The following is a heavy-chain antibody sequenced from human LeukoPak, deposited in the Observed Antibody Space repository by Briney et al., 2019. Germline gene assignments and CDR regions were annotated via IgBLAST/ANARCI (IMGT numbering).Heavy chain of an antibody. J-gene: IGHJ4*02. CDR1: GYTFTDFSDYY. CDR2: INPNSGAT. V-gene: IGHV1-2*02. CDR3: VRVSTGWYFDY. Sequence: ASVKVSCRASGYTFTDFSDYYIHWVRQAPGQGLEWMEWINPNSGATYYAHKFQGRVTMTRDTSINTAYMELSRLTSDDTVVYFCVRVSTGWYFDYWGQGTLVSVSS. D-gene: IGHD6-19*01.